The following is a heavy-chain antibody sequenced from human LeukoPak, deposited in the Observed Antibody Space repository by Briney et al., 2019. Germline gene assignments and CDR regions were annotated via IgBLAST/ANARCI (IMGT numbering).Heavy chain of an antibody. D-gene: IGHD5-24*01. CDR3: ARDTRETPFDY. J-gene: IGHJ4*02. CDR2: IWYDGSNK. CDR1: GFTFSSYG. Sequence: PGGSLRLSCAASGFTFSSYGMHWVRQAPGKGLEWVAVIWYDGSNKYYADSVKGRFTISRDNSKNTLYLQMNSPRAEDTAVYYCARDTRETPFDYWGQGTLVTVSS. V-gene: IGHV3-33*01.